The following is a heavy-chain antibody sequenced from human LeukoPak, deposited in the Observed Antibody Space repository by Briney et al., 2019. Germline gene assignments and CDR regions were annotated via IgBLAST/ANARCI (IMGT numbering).Heavy chain of an antibody. J-gene: IGHJ4*02. V-gene: IGHV1-46*01. D-gene: IGHD5-18*01. Sequence: ASVKVSCKASGYTFTTYYMHWVRQAPGQGLEWMGIINPSGGSTVYAQQFQGRVITTRDMSTTTVYMELSSLRSEDTAVYYCARGDTAMDHDYWGQGTLVTVSS. CDR3: ARGDTAMDHDY. CDR1: GYTFTTYY. CDR2: INPSGGST.